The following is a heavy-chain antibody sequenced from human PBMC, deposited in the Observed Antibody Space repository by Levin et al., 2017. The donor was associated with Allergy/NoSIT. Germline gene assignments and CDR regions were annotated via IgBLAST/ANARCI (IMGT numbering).Heavy chain of an antibody. CDR3: ARAPPAYDSSGYYPLYFDY. D-gene: IGHD3-22*01. CDR2: IKQDGSEK. J-gene: IGHJ4*02. V-gene: IGHV3-7*01. CDR1: GFTFSSYW. Sequence: AGGSLRLSCAASGFTFSSYWMSWVRQAPGKGLEWVANIKQDGSEKYYVDSVKGRFTISRDNAKNSLYLQMNSLRAEDTAVYYCARAPPAYDSSGYYPLYFDYWGQGTLVTVSS.